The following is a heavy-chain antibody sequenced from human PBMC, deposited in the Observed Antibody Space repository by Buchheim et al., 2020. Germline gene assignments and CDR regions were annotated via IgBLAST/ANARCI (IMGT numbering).Heavy chain of an antibody. CDR1: GGSISSGGYS. J-gene: IGHJ2*01. CDR2: IYYSGST. V-gene: IGHV4-30-2*05. D-gene: IGHD6-19*01. Sequence: QLQLQESGSGLVKPSQTLSLTCAVSGGSISSGGYSWSWIRQPPGKGLEWIGYIYYSGSTYYNPSLKSRVTISVDPSKNQFSLKLSSVTAADTAVYYCARGQDEVAVAGIYWYFDLWGRGTL. CDR3: ARGQDEVAVAGIYWYFDL.